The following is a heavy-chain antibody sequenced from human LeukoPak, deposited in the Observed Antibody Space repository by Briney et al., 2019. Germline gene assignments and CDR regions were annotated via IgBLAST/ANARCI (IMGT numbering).Heavy chain of an antibody. V-gene: IGHV4-34*01. D-gene: IGHD5-18*01. Sequence: PSETLSLTCAVYGGSFSGYYWSWIRQPPGKGLEWIGEINHSGSTNYNPSLKSRVTISVDTSKNQFSLKLSSVTAADTAVYYCARGKMRVGYSYGRKYNGWFDPWGQGTLVTVSS. J-gene: IGHJ5*02. CDR2: INHSGST. CDR1: GGSFSGYY. CDR3: ARGKMRVGYSYGRKYNGWFDP.